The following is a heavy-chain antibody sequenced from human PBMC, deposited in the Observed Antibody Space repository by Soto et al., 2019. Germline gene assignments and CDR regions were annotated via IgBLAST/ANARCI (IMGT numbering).Heavy chain of an antibody. CDR1: GGSFSGGGYY. V-gene: IGHV4-31*03. D-gene: IGHD3-3*01. CDR3: ARTSIFGVVLNAFDI. Sequence: PSETLSLTCTVSGGSFSGGGYYWSWIRQHPGTGLEWLGSISSSGSAKYKPSLQRRITISVETSKNQFSLRLPSMTAAATATSFCARTSIFGVVLNAFDIWGQGTLVTVSS. J-gene: IGHJ3*02. CDR2: ISSSGSA.